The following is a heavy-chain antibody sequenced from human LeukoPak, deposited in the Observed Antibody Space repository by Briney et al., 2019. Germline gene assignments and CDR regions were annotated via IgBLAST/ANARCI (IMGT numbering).Heavy chain of an antibody. CDR1: GGSISSYY. Sequence: KPSETLFLTCTVSGGSISSYYWSWIRQPPGKGLEWIGYIYYSGSTNYNPSLKSRVTISVDTSKNQFSLKLSSVTAADTAVYYCARDYYGSGSGAWFDPWGQGTLVTVSS. V-gene: IGHV4-59*01. J-gene: IGHJ5*02. CDR3: ARDYYGSGSGAWFDP. D-gene: IGHD3-10*01. CDR2: IYYSGST.